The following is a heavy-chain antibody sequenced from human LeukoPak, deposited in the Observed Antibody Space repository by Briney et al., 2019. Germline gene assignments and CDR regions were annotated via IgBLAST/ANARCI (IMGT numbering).Heavy chain of an antibody. J-gene: IGHJ6*03. CDR2: IRSKANSYVT. CDR1: GFTFSSYW. Sequence: GSLRLSCAASGFTFSSYWMSWVRQASGKGLEWVGRIRSKANSYVTAYAASVKGRFTISRDDSKNTAYLQMNSLKTEDTAVYYCTRHSPDNIIAAAGHYYYYYYMDVWGKGTTVTISS. CDR3: TRHSPDNIIAAAGHYYYYYYMDV. D-gene: IGHD6-13*01. V-gene: IGHV3-73*01.